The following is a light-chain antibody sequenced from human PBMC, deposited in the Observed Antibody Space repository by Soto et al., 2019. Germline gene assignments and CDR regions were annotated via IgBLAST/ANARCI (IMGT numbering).Light chain of an antibody. CDR3: SSFANSDTYVI. Sequence: QSALTQPASVSGSPGQSITISCTGTSSDVGGFNYVSWYQQHPGKAPKLLIFDVYSRPSGISNRFSGSKSGNTASLTISGLQAEDEADYYCSSFANSDTYVIFGGGTQLTVL. J-gene: IGLJ2*01. CDR1: SSDVGGFNY. V-gene: IGLV2-14*01. CDR2: DVY.